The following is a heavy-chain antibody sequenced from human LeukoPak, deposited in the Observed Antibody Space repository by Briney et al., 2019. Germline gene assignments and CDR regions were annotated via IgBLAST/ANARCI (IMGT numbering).Heavy chain of an antibody. D-gene: IGHD6-13*01. CDR3: AKAPPSSYYYYYGMDV. J-gene: IGHJ6*02. Sequence: GGSLRLSCAASGFTFSSYAMSWVRQAPGKGLEWVPAISGSGGSTYYADSVKGRFTISRDNSKNTLYLQVSSLRAEDTAVYHCAKAPPSSYYYYYGMDVWGQGTTVTVSS. CDR1: GFTFSSYA. CDR2: ISGSGGST. V-gene: IGHV3-23*01.